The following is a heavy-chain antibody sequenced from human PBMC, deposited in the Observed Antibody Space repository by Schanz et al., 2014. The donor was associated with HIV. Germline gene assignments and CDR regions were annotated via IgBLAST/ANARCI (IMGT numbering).Heavy chain of an antibody. CDR1: GFTFRNYG. D-gene: IGHD7-27*01. V-gene: IGHV3-30*03. CDR2: ISYDGSNK. Sequence: QVQLVESGGGVVQPGRSLRLSCAASGFTFRNYGMHWVRQAPGKGLEWVTVISYDGSNKYYTDSVKGRFTISRDNSKNTLYLQMNSLRAEDTAVYYCARAEPLTPVDYWGQGTLVIVSS. CDR3: ARAEPLTPVDY. J-gene: IGHJ4*02.